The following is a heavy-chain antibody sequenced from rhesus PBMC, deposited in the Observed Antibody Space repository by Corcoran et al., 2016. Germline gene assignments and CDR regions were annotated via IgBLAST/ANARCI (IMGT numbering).Heavy chain of an antibody. Sequence: QVQLVQSGAEVKKPGSSVKVSCKASGYTFTDYYMHWVRQAPQKGLEWMGWINPYNGNTKYAQKVQGRVTMTRDTSTSTAYMELSSLRSEDTAVYYCARDSPYRDKYFDLWGPGTPITISS. V-gene: IGHV1S2*01. J-gene: IGHJ2*01. CDR3: ARDSPYRDKYFDL. CDR1: GYTFTDYY. CDR2: INPYNGNT. D-gene: IGHD4-23*01.